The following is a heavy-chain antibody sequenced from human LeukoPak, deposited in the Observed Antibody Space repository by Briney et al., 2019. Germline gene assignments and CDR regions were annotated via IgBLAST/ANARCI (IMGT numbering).Heavy chain of an antibody. J-gene: IGHJ5*02. CDR2: IAYDESSK. V-gene: IGHV3-30*18. CDR3: AKGGSGWSNWFDP. CDR1: GFTFGNSG. D-gene: IGHD6-19*01. Sequence: GGSLRLSCAASGFTFGNSGMHWVRQAPGKGLEWVAVIAYDESSKFYADSVKGRFTISRDNSQNTLYLQMNSLRADDTAVYYCAKGGSGWSNWFDPWGQGTLVTVSS.